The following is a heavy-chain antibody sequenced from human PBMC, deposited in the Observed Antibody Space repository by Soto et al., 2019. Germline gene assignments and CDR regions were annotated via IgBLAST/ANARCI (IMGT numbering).Heavy chain of an antibody. CDR1: GFIFSSYD. D-gene: IGHD3-10*01. J-gene: IGHJ5*02. Sequence: PGGSLRLSCAASGFIFSSYDMNWVRQAPGKGLEWVSYISSGSGNILYADSVKGRFTISRDNAKNSLYLQMNSLRAEDTAVYYCARTYGTGSLNWFDPWGQGPLVTVSS. V-gene: IGHV3-48*04. CDR3: ARTYGTGSLNWFDP. CDR2: ISSGSGNI.